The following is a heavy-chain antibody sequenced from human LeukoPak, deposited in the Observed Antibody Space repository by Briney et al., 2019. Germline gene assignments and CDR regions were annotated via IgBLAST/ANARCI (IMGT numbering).Heavy chain of an antibody. Sequence: ASVKFSCKTFEYIFTSYHIHWGRQAPGQGLEWMGTTTPYTDRTSYAQNFQGRLTLARDPSTSTVYMELSSLRSEDTAVYYCARATPGDSSYDSVARLAFDIWGQGTMVTVSS. CDR3: ARATPGDSSYDSVARLAFDI. J-gene: IGHJ3*02. D-gene: IGHD3-22*01. V-gene: IGHV1-46*01. CDR2: TTPYTDRT. CDR1: EYIFTSYH.